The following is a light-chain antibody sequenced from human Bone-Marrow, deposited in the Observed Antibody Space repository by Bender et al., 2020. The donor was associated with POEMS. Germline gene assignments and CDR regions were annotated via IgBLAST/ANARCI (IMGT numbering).Light chain of an antibody. CDR3: QVWDSTSDHWV. J-gene: IGLJ3*02. CDR1: NIGGKS. CDR2: DDS. Sequence: SFVVTQPPSVSVAPGQTARITCGENNIGGKSVHWYQQKPGQAPVLVVYDDSDRPSGIPERFSGSNSGNTATLIISRVEAGDEADYYCQVWDSTSDHWVFGGGTKLTVL. V-gene: IGLV3-21*02.